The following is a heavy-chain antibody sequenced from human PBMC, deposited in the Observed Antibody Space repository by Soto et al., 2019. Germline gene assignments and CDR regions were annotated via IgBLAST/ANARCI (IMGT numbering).Heavy chain of an antibody. CDR1: GGSFSGYY. D-gene: IGHD7-27*01. J-gene: IGHJ4*02. CDR2: INHSGST. Sequence: SETLSLTCAVYGGSFSGYYWSWIRQPPGKGLEWIGEINHSGSTNYNPSLKSRVTISVDTSKNQFSLKLSSVTAADTAVYYCAISTGDRGYWGQGTLVTVSS. CDR3: AISTGDRGY. V-gene: IGHV4-34*01.